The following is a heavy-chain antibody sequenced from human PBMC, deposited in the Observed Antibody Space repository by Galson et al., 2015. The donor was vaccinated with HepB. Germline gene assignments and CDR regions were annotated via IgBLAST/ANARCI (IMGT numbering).Heavy chain of an antibody. CDR1: GFTFSNA. CDR3: AREDYYYGSEDH. CDR2: ISGTGGST. D-gene: IGHD3-22*01. Sequence: SLRLSCAASGFTFSNAMTWVRQAPGKGLEWVSAISGTGGSTYYADSVKGRFTISRDNSKNTLYLQMNSLRAEDTAVYHCAREDYYYGSEDHWGPGTLVIVSS. J-gene: IGHJ4*02. V-gene: IGHV3-23*01.